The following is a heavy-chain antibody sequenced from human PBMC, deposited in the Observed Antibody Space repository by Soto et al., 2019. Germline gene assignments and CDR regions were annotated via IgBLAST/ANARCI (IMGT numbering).Heavy chain of an antibody. CDR2: IYYSGST. V-gene: IGHV4-59*01. CDR1: GGSISSYY. CDR3: ARENGGYKWEHYFDY. J-gene: IGHJ4*02. D-gene: IGHD5-12*01. Sequence: SETLSLTCTVSGGSISSYYWSWIRQPPGKGPEWIGYIYYSGSTNYNPSLKSRVTISVDTSKNQFSLKLTSVTAADTAVYYCARENGGYKWEHYFDYWGQGTLVTVSS.